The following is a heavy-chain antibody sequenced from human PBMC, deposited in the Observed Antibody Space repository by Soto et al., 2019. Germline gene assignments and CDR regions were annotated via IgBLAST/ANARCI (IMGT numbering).Heavy chain of an antibody. Sequence: SETLSLTCTVSGGSISSSSYYWGWIRQPPGKGLEWIGSIYYSGSTYYNPSLKSRVSISVDTSKNQFSLKLSSVTAADTAVYYCARRGFMGATTIDYWGQGTLVTVSS. V-gene: IGHV4-39*01. J-gene: IGHJ4*02. D-gene: IGHD1-26*01. CDR1: GGSISSSSYY. CDR2: IYYSGST. CDR3: ARRGFMGATTIDY.